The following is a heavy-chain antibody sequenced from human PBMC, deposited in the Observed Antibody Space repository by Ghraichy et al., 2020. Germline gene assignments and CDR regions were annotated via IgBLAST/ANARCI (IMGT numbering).Heavy chain of an antibody. CDR1: GFTFSSYA. J-gene: IGHJ5*02. D-gene: IGHD2-2*01. V-gene: IGHV3-30*04. Sequence: GGSLRLSCAASGFTFSSYAIHWVRQAPGKGLEWVAVISYDGSNKYYTDSVKGRFTISRDNSKNTLYLQMNSLRAEDTAVYYCARDWDEVVPATIGNWFDPWGQGTLVTVSS. CDR2: ISYDGSNK. CDR3: ARDWDEVVPATIGNWFDP.